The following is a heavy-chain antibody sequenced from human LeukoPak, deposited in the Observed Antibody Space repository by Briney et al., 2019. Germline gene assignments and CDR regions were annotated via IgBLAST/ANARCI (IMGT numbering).Heavy chain of an antibody. CDR2: INPNSGGT. J-gene: IGHJ4*02. CDR3: ARADVDTAMGTDY. D-gene: IGHD5-18*01. CDR1: GYTFTGYY. Sequence: ASVKVSCKASGYTFTGYYMHWVRQAPGQGLEWMGWINPNSGGTNYAQKFQGRVTMTRDTSISTAYMELSRLRSDDTAVYYCARADVDTAMGTDYWGQGTLVTVSS. V-gene: IGHV1-2*02.